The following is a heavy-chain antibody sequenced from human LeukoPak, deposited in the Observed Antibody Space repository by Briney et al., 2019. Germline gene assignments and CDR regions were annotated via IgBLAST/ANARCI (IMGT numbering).Heavy chain of an antibody. CDR3: AKIGEWLASAFDF. CDR2: IYSGGST. V-gene: IGHV3-53*01. J-gene: IGHJ4*02. Sequence: GGSLRLSRAAAGFSVSRHYMSWVRPAPGKGLEWVSSIYSGGSTFYADSVKGRFTISRDNSKNTVYLQMNSLRGEDTAVYYCAKIGEWLASAFDFWGQGTLVTVSS. CDR1: GFSVSRHY. D-gene: IGHD3-10*01.